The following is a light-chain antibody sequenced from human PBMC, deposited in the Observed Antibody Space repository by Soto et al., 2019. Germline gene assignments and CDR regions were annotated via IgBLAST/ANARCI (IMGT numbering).Light chain of an antibody. CDR2: GAA. J-gene: IGKJ1*01. V-gene: IGKV3-20*01. CDR3: QHYESSWT. Sequence: ASYQHKPITAPTVLIYGAARRTTGITDRFSGSMTSTDFTPTISRLEPEDFAVYYCQHYESSWTFGQGTRVEIK.